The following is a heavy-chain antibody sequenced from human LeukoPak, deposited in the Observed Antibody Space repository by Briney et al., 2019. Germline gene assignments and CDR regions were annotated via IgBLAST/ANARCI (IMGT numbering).Heavy chain of an antibody. CDR2: IRSKANSYAT. CDR1: GFTFSGSA. V-gene: IGHV3-73*01. Sequence: GGSLRLSCAASGFTFSGSAMHWVRQASGKGLEWVGRIRSKANSYATAYAASVKGRFTISRDDSKNTAYLQMNSLRAEDTAVYYCARDHFDYWGQGTLVTVSS. J-gene: IGHJ4*02. CDR3: ARDHFDY.